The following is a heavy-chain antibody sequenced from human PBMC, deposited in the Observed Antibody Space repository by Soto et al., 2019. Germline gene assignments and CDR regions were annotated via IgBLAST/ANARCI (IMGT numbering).Heavy chain of an antibody. V-gene: IGHV3-23*01. J-gene: IGHJ4*02. D-gene: IGHD4-17*01. CDR1: GFTFSSCA. CDR2: ISSTGGST. CDR3: ASQPNYGDGIDY. Sequence: GGSLRLSCAASGFTFSSCAMSWVRQAPGKGLEWVSSISSTGGSTCYADSVKGRFTISRDNSKNTLYLQMNSLRAEDTAVYFCASQPNYGDGIDYWGQGTLVTVSS.